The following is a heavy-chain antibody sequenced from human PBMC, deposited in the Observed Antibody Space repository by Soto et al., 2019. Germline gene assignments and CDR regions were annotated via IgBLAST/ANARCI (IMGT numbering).Heavy chain of an antibody. CDR2: INGGGENT. V-gene: IGHV3-23*01. CDR1: RFCLNTFA. J-gene: IGHJ4*02. CDR3: TRETVAGITGLDS. D-gene: IGHD1-20*01. Sequence: PXGSLRLSCVTSRFCLNTFARSWVRQAPGKGLEWVAAINGGGENTYYADSVKGRFTISRDNSKNILYLQMNSLRVDDTALYYCTRETVAGITGLDSWGPGNLVTVSS.